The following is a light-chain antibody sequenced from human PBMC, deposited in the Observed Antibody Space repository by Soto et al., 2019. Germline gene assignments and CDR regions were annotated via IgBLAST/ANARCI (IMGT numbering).Light chain of an antibody. Sequence: SYELTQPPSVSVSPGQTASITCSGDKLGDKYACWYQQKPGQSPVLVIYQDSKRPSGIPERFSGSKSGNTAPLTISGTQAMDEADYYCQAWDSSTPVVFGGGTKVTVL. J-gene: IGLJ2*01. CDR1: KLGDKY. V-gene: IGLV3-1*01. CDR3: QAWDSSTPVV. CDR2: QDS.